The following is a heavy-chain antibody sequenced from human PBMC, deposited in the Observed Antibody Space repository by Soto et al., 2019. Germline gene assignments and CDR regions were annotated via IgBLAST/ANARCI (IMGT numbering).Heavy chain of an antibody. CDR2: IYYSGIT. J-gene: IGHJ5*02. D-gene: IGHD2-2*01. CDR1: GGSISSSSYY. Sequence: QLQLQESGPGLVKPWETLSLTCTVSGGSISSSSYYWGWIRQPPGKGLEWIGSIYYSGITYYNPPLKSRVTISVDTSKNQFSLQLSSVTAAYTAVYYCARQPYCSSTSCYPFSNWFDPWGQGTLFTVSS. V-gene: IGHV4-39*01. CDR3: ARQPYCSSTSCYPFSNWFDP.